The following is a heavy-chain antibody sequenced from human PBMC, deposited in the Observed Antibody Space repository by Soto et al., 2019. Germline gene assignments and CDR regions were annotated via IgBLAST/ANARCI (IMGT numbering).Heavy chain of an antibody. J-gene: IGHJ4*02. D-gene: IGHD6-19*01. V-gene: IGHV3-64D*06. CDR3: VKTTYAVAGPSYYFEY. CDR1: GFTFSSYA. CDR2: ISSNGGIT. Sequence: WGSLRLSCSASGFTFSSYAMHWVRQAPGKGLEYVSAISSNGGITYYADSVKGRFTISRDNSKNTLYLQMSSLRAEDTAVYYCVKTTYAVAGPSYYFEYWGQGNMVTVSA.